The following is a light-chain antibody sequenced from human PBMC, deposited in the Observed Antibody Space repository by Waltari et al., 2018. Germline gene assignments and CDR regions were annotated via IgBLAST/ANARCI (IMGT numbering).Light chain of an antibody. V-gene: IGLV2-11*01. Sequence: QSALTQPRSVSGSPGQSVTISCPGTSSDVGSYNYVSWYQQYPGKVPKLMIYDVSKRPSGVPDRFSGSKSGNTASLTISGLQAEDEADYYCCSYAGSYVVFGGGTKLTVL. CDR1: SSDVGSYNY. CDR3: CSYAGSYVV. J-gene: IGLJ2*01. CDR2: DVS.